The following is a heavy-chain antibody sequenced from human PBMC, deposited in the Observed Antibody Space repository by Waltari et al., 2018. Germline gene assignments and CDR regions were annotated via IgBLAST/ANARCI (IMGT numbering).Heavy chain of an antibody. V-gene: IGHV5-51*01. D-gene: IGHD3-22*01. CDR2: IYPGASDT. CDR3: AVIDSSGYSVDY. Sequence: EVQLVQSGAEVKKPGESLKISCKGSGYSFTSYWIGGVRQMPGKGLEWMGIIYPGASDTSSSPSFQGQVTSSADKSISTSYLQWSSLKASDTAMYYCAVIDSSGYSVDYWGQGTLFTVSS. J-gene: IGHJ4*02. CDR1: GYSFTSYW.